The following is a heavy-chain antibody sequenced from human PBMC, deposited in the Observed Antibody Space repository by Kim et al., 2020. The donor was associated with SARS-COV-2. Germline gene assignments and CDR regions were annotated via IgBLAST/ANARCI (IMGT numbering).Heavy chain of an antibody. CDR3: AKADTAMAPYNWFEP. CDR2: ISGSGGST. CDR1: GFTFSSYA. J-gene: IGHJ5*02. V-gene: IGHV3-23*01. D-gene: IGHD5-18*01. Sequence: GGSMRLSCAASGFTFSSYAMSWVRQAPGRGLEWVSAISGSGGSTYYADSVKGRFTISRDNSKNTLYLQMNSLRAEDTAVYYCAKADTAMAPYNWFEPWGQGTLVTVSS.